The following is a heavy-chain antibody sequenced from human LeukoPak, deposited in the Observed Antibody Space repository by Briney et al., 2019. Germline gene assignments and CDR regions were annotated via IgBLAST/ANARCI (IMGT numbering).Heavy chain of an antibody. D-gene: IGHD6-13*01. CDR1: GGSFSGYY. J-gene: IGHJ4*02. Sequence: PSETLSLTCAVYGGSFSGYYWSWIRQPPGKGLEWIGEINHSGSINYNPSLKSRVTISVDTSKNQFSLRLSSVTAADTAVYYCASIVAAAGPRNYWGQGTLVTVSS. CDR3: ASIVAAAGPRNY. CDR2: INHSGSI. V-gene: IGHV4-34*01.